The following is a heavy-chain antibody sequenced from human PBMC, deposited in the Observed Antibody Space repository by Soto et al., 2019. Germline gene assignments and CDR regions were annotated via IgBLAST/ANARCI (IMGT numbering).Heavy chain of an antibody. CDR1: GFTFSDSS. CDR2: ITTKTHGATT. D-gene: IGHD6-25*01. V-gene: IGHV3-15*01. Sequence: EVQLVESGGGLVEPGGSLRLSCAASGFTFSDSSLAWVRQTPGKGLEWVGQITTKTHGATTGYAAPVRGRFTLSRDDSKNTPYLQMNSLRTDDTALYYCATSGLSHWGQGTQVTVSS. CDR3: ATSGLSH. J-gene: IGHJ4*02.